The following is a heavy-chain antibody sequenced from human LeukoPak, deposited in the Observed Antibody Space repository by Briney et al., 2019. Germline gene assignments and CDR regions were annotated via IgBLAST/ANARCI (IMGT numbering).Heavy chain of an antibody. D-gene: IGHD3/OR15-3a*01. CDR1: GGSISNGDHY. J-gene: IGHJ4*02. CDR2: IYYSGST. CDR3: ARVLNDGFSDY. Sequence: SETLSLTCTVSGGSISNGDHYWSWIRQHPGKGLEWIGHIYYSGSTQYNPSLKSRITISVDTSKNQFSLKLSSVTAADTAVFYCARVLNDGFSDYWGQGTLVTVSS. V-gene: IGHV4-61*08.